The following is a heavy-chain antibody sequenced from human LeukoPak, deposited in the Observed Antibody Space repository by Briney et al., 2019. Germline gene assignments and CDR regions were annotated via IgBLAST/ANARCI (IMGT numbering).Heavy chain of an antibody. Sequence: GGSLRLSCAASGVAFSTYWMRWVRQAPGKGLEWVASIKDDGSANYYVDSVKGRFTISRDSAKNSLYLRMNSLRVEDTAVYYCARQKSGVAVAGPGDHWGQGTLVTVSS. CDR1: GVAFSTYW. J-gene: IGHJ4*02. CDR2: IKDDGSAN. D-gene: IGHD6-19*01. CDR3: ARQKSGVAVAGPGDH. V-gene: IGHV3-7*01.